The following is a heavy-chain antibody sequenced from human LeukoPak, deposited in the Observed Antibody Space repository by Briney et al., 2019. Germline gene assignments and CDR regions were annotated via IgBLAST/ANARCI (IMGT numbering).Heavy chain of an antibody. CDR3: TKDGSWGDYYFYFYIDV. CDR2: ISASGHYT. D-gene: IGHD1-26*01. Sequence: GGSLRLSCEASGFTFGNSAMAWVRQAPGKGLEWLSGISASGHYTYNAHSAKGRFTISRDNSKNTLYLQTNSLKVEDTAVYFCTKDGSWGDYYFYFYIDVWGKGTTVTVSS. J-gene: IGHJ6*03. V-gene: IGHV3-23*01. CDR1: GFTFGNSA.